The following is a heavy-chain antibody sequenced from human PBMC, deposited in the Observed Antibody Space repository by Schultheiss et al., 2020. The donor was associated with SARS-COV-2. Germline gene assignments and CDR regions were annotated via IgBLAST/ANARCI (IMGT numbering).Heavy chain of an antibody. CDR1: GGSFSGYY. D-gene: IGHD4-17*01. CDR2: INHSGST. Sequence: SETLSLTCAVYGGSFSGYYWSWIRQPPGKGLEWIGEINHSGSTNYNPSLKSRVTMSVDRSKNQFSLKLSSVTAADTAVYYCARGRTAYFDYWGQGTLVTVSS. J-gene: IGHJ4*02. CDR3: ARGRTAYFDY. V-gene: IGHV4-34*01.